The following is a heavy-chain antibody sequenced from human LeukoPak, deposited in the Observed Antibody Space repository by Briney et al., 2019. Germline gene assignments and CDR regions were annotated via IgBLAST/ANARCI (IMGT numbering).Heavy chain of an antibody. D-gene: IGHD5-24*01. Sequence: AGGSLRLSCAASGFTFSSYGMNWVRQAPGKGLEWVSNISGSGSGGSTYYADSVKGRFTISRDNSKNTLYLQMNSLRAEDTAVYYCAKSGYNRFDYWGQGTLVTVSS. CDR1: GFTFSSYG. J-gene: IGHJ4*02. CDR2: ISGSGSGGST. V-gene: IGHV3-23*01. CDR3: AKSGYNRFDY.